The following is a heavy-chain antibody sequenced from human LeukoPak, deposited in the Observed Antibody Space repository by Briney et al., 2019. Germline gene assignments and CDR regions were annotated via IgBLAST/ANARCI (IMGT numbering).Heavy chain of an antibody. CDR2: ISNNGGYT. CDR1: GFTFSSSA. D-gene: IGHD2-15*01. Sequence: GGSLRLSCAASGFTFSSSAMSWVRQAPGKGLEWVSAISNNGGYTYYADSVQGRFTISSDNSKSTLCLQMISMRAEDTAVYYCAKQLGYCSDGSCYFPYWGQGTLVTVSS. CDR3: AKQLGYCSDGSCYFPY. J-gene: IGHJ4*02. V-gene: IGHV3-23*01.